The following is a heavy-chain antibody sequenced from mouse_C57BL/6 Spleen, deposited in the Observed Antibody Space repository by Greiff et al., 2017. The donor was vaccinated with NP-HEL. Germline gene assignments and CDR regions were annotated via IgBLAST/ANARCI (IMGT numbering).Heavy chain of an antibody. D-gene: IGHD1-1*01. J-gene: IGHJ2*01. V-gene: IGHV1-64*01. Sequence: VQLQQPGAELVKPGASVKLSCKASGYTFTSYWMHWVKQRPGQGLEWIGMIHPNSGSTNYNEKFKSKATLTVDKSSSTAYMQLSSLTSEDSAVYYCAREGDYGSSSYYFDYWGQGTTLTVSS. CDR2: IHPNSGST. CDR1: GYTFTSYW. CDR3: AREGDYGSSSYYFDY.